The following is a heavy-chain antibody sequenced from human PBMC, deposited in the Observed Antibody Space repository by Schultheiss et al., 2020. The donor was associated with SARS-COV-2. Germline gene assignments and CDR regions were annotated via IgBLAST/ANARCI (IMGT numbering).Heavy chain of an antibody. CDR3: ARGGDCTNGVCYYFDY. V-gene: IGHV3-33*01. CDR2: IWYDGSNK. CDR1: GFTFSSYG. J-gene: IGHJ4*02. Sequence: GGSLRLSCAASGFTFSSYGMHWVRQAPGKGLEWVAVIWYDGSNKYYADSVKGRFTISRDNSKNTLYLQMNSLRAEDTAVYYCARGGDCTNGVCYYFDYWGQGTLVTVSS. D-gene: IGHD2-8*01.